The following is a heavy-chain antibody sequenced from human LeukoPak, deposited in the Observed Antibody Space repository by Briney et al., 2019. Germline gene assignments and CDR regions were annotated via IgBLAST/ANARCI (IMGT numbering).Heavy chain of an antibody. CDR2: ISSNGAST. Sequence: GGSLRLSCAASGFTFSNAWMNWVRQAPGKGLEWVSGISSNGASTYYVDSVKGRFTISRDNAKNSLYLQMNSLRAEDTAVYYCARGPVSSSGFFGYWGQGTLVTVSS. J-gene: IGHJ4*02. V-gene: IGHV3-11*01. CDR3: ARGPVSSSGFFGY. D-gene: IGHD6-19*01. CDR1: GFTFSNAW.